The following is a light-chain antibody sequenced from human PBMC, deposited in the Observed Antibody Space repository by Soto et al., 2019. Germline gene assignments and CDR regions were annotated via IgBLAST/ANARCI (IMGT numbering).Light chain of an antibody. V-gene: IGLV2-8*01. Sequence: QSALTQPPSASGSPGQSVTISCTGTSSDVGGYNYVSWYQQHPGKAPKLVIYEVSKRPSGVPDRFSGSKSGNTASLTVSGLQAEDEADYYCSSYAGSILYVFGTGTELTVL. J-gene: IGLJ1*01. CDR1: SSDVGGYNY. CDR2: EVS. CDR3: SSYAGSILYV.